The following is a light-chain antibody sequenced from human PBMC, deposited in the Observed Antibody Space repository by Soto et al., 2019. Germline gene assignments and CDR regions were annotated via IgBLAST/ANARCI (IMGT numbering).Light chain of an antibody. J-gene: IGKJ5*01. CDR2: GAS. V-gene: IGKV3-11*01. Sequence: ETVMTQSPATLSVSPGERATLSCRASQSVSSALAWYQQKPGQAPRLLIYGASNRATGIPARFSGSGSGTDFTLTISSLEPEDCAIYYCQQRQYWPPITFGQGTRLEIK. CDR1: QSVSSA. CDR3: QQRQYWPPIT.